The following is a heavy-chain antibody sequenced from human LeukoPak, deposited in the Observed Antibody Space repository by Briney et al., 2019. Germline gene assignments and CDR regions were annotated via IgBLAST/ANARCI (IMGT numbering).Heavy chain of an antibody. CDR2: IIPILGIA. D-gene: IGHD6-13*01. J-gene: IGHJ4*02. CDR3: ARVLGAAGTDY. Sequence: VASVKVSCKASGGTFSSYAISWVRQAPGQGLEWMGRIIPILGIANYAQKFQGRVTITADKFTSTAYMELSSLRSEDTAVYYCARVLGAAGTDYWGQGTLVTVSS. V-gene: IGHV1-69*04. CDR1: GGTFSSYA.